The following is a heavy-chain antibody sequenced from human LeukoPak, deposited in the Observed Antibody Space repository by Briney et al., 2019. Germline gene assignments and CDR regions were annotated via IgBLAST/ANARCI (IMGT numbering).Heavy chain of an antibody. J-gene: IGHJ4*02. V-gene: IGHV3-64D*09. CDR2: ISYNGDST. D-gene: IGHD1-26*01. CDR1: GFTFSRHN. CDR3: VRGSYQFDY. Sequence: GGSLRLSCSGSGFTFSRHNMHWVRQAPGKGLEYVSAISYNGDSTYYVDSVKGRFTISRDNSKNTLDLQMSSLRPEDTAVYYCVRGSYQFDYWGQGTLVTVSS.